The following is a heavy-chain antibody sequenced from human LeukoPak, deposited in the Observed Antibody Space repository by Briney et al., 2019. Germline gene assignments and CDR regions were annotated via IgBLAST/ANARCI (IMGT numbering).Heavy chain of an antibody. Sequence: PSETLSLTCTVSGGSISSDYWSWIRQPPGKGLEWFGYIYYSGSTNYNPSLKSRVTVSVDTSKNQFSLKLSSVTAADTAVYYCAGKTVTTRGSFDYWGQGTLVTVSS. CDR2: IYYSGST. J-gene: IGHJ4*02. D-gene: IGHD4-17*01. CDR3: AGKTVTTRGSFDY. CDR1: GGSISSDY. V-gene: IGHV4-59*01.